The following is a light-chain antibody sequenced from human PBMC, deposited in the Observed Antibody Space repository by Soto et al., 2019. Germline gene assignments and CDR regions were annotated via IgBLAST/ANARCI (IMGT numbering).Light chain of an antibody. V-gene: IGLV2-14*03. CDR1: SSDIGSYDH. Sequence: QSELTQPVSVSGSPGQSITISCSGTSSDIGSYDHVAWYQQFPGKSPKLIIYAVSDRPSGVSDRFSGSKSGISASLTISGLQTEDEADYYCISYTDRQSYLFGTGTKVTV. CDR3: ISYTDRQSYL. CDR2: AVS. J-gene: IGLJ1*01.